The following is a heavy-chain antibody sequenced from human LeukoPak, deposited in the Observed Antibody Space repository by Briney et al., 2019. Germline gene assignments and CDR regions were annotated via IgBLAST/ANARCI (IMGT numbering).Heavy chain of an antibody. CDR2: ISSNGGST. J-gene: IGHJ4*02. V-gene: IGHV3-64*01. D-gene: IGHD1-26*01. CDR3: ARDGWGVGATSDY. CDR1: GFTFSSYA. Sequence: GGSLRLSCAASGFTFSSYAMHWVRQAPGKGLEYVSAISSNGGSTYYANSVKGRFTISRDNSKNTLYLQMGSLRAEDMAVYYCARDGWGVGATSDYWGQGTLATVSS.